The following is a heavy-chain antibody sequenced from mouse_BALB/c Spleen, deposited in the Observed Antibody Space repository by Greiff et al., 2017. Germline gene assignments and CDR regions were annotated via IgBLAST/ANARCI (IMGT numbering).Heavy chain of an antibody. CDR2: ISSGGSYT. J-gene: IGHJ4*01. CDR3: ARVTTVVRYAMDY. D-gene: IGHD1-1*01. CDR1: GFTFSSYA. V-gene: IGHV5-9-4*01. Sequence: DVQLVESGGGLVKPGGSLKLSCAASGFTFSSYAMSWVRQSPEKRLEWVAEISSGGSYTYYPDTVTGRFTISRDNAKNTLYLEMSSLRSEDTAMYYCARVTTVVRYAMDYWGQGTSVTVSA.